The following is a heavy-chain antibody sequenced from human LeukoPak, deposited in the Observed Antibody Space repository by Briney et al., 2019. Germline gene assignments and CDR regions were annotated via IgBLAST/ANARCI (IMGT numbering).Heavy chain of an antibody. J-gene: IGHJ6*02. CDR3: ARDPYCSGGSCYTFYYYYYYGMDV. V-gene: IGHV1-18*01. CDR2: ISAYNGNT. D-gene: IGHD2-15*01. Sequence: GASVKVSCKASGYTFTSFGISWVRQAPGQGLEWMGWISAYNGNTNYAQELQGRVTMTTDTSTSTAYMELRSLRSDDTAVYYCARDPYCSGGSCYTFYYYYYYGMDVWGQGTTVTVSS. CDR1: GYTFTSFG.